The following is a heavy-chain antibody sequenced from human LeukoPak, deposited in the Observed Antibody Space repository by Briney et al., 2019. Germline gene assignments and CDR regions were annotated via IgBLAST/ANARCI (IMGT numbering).Heavy chain of an antibody. CDR2: IIPILSIA. CDR3: ARDLGQWLVGGS. D-gene: IGHD6-19*01. V-gene: IGHV1-69*04. Sequence: ASVKVSCKASGGTFSSYAISWVRQAPGQGLEWMGRIIPILSIANYAQKFQGRVTITADKSTSTAYMELSSLRSEDTAVYYCARDLGQWLVGGSWGQGTLVTVSS. J-gene: IGHJ5*02. CDR1: GGTFSSYA.